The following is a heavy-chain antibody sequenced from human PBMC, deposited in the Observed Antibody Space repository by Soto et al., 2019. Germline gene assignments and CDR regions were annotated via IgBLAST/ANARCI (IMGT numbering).Heavy chain of an antibody. D-gene: IGHD6-13*01. V-gene: IGHV5-51*01. CDR3: ARLWVYSSSWYSGMYG. CDR2: IYPGDSET. CDR1: GYSFTSYW. Sequence: GESLKISCKGSGYSFTSYWIGWLRQMPVKGLEWMGIIYPGDSETRYSPSFQGQVTISADKSISTAYLQWSSLKASDTAMYYCARLWVYSSSWYSGMYGGGQGTTVT. J-gene: IGHJ6*02.